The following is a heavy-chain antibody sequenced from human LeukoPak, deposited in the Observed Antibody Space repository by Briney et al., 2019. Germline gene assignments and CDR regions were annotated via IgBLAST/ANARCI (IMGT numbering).Heavy chain of an antibody. CDR3: ARGSSITIFGVVIRGSYGMDV. D-gene: IGHD3-3*01. J-gene: IGHJ6*02. CDR2: INHSGST. CDR1: GGSFSGYY. Sequence: SPSETLSLTCAVYGGSFSGYYWSWIRQPPGKGLEWIGEINHSGSTNYNPSLKSRVTISVDTSKNQFSLKLSSVTAADTAVYYCARGSSITIFGVVIRGSYGMDVWGQGTTVTVSS. V-gene: IGHV4-34*01.